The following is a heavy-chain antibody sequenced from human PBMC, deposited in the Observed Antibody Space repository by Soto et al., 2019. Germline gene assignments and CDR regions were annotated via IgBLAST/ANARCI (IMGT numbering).Heavy chain of an antibody. CDR3: ARGPYSRSSGDWFDH. CDR1: GYSISSGYY. J-gene: IGHJ5*02. Sequence: SSETLSLTCAVSGYSISSGYYWGWIRQPPGKGLEWIGSIYHSGSTYYNPSLKSRVTISVDTSKNQFSLKLSSVTAADTAVYYCARGPYSRSSGDWFDHWGQGTLATVSS. D-gene: IGHD6-6*01. CDR2: IYHSGST. V-gene: IGHV4-38-2*01.